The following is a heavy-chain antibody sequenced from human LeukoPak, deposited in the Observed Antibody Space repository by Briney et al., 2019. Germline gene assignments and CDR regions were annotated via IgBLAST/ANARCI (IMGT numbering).Heavy chain of an antibody. CDR1: GASVGSVGYY. Sequence: PSQTLFLTCTVPGASVGSVGYYWNWIRQRPGKGLEWIEYIYYTGTAYYNPSLKSRAAISLNASKNQFSLSLGSVTAADTALYFCARNSQFGELSFDYWGQGTLLTVSS. CDR3: ARNSQFGELSFDY. CDR2: IYYTGTA. J-gene: IGHJ4*02. V-gene: IGHV4-31*03. D-gene: IGHD3-10*01.